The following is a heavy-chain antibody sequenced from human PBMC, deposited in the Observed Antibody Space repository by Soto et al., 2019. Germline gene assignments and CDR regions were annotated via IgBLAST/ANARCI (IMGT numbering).Heavy chain of an antibody. D-gene: IGHD3-22*01. J-gene: IGHJ4*02. V-gene: IGHV1-69*01. CDR1: GGLFSSYT. CDR3: ARGGSGYTWFNEF. CDR2: IIPVFQTA. Sequence: QEQLVQSGAEVKKPGSSVKVSCKASGGLFSSYTISWVRQVPGQGLEWMGGIIPVFQTAYYTQRFQGRVTSTAEESTNTGCMELSGLRAEDTAMYYCARGGSGYTWFNEFWGQGTLVTVSS.